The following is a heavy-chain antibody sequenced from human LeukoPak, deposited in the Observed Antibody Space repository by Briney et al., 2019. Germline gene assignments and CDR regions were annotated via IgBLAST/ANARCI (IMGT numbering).Heavy chain of an antibody. Sequence: GASVKVSCKASGGTFSSYAISRVRQAPGQGLEWMGGIIPIFGTANYAQKFQGRVTITADESTSTAYMELSSLRSEDTAVYYCARERITIFGVVPPYYYYGMDVWGQGTTVTVSS. CDR1: GGTFSSYA. CDR3: ARERITIFGVVPPYYYYGMDV. CDR2: IIPIFGTA. J-gene: IGHJ6*02. D-gene: IGHD3-3*01. V-gene: IGHV1-69*01.